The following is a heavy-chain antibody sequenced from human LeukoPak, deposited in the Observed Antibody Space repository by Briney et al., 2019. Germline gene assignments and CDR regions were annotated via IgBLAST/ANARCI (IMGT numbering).Heavy chain of an antibody. V-gene: IGHV4-4*02. CDR2: IYHSGST. J-gene: IGHJ4*02. CDR3: ARGGSSNWTPFDY. CDR1: GGSISSSNR. D-gene: IGHD6-13*01. Sequence: PSGTLSLTCAVSGGSISSSNRWSWVRQPPGKGLEWIGEIYHSGSTNYNPSLKSRVTISVGKSRKHFSLKLNSVTAADTAVYYCARGGSSNWTPFDYWGQGTLVTFSS.